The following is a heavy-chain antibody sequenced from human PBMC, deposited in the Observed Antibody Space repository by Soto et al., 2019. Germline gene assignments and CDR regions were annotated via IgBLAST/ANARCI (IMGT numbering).Heavy chain of an antibody. J-gene: IGHJ5*02. D-gene: IGHD3-22*01. CDR3: ARYYFDSSGYSNWFDP. CDR1: AGSITSGAYY. CDR2: IQYSGRT. Sequence: PSETLSLTCAVSAGSITSGAYYWTWIRQHPAKRLEWIAYIQYSGRTYYDPSLQSRVTISVDRSNNQFSLKLSSVTAADTAVYYCARYYFDSSGYSNWFDPWGQGTLVTVSS. V-gene: IGHV4-31*11.